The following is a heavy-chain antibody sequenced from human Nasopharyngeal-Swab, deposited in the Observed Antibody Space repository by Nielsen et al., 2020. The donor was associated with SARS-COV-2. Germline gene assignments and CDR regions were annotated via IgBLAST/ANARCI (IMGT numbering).Heavy chain of an antibody. CDR2: IKQDGSEK. CDR1: GFTFSSYW. CDR3: ARSLILQRDAFDI. J-gene: IGHJ3*02. Sequence: GGSLRLSCAASGFTFSSYWMSWVRQAPGKGLEWVANIKQDGSEKYYVDSVKGRFTISRDNAKNTLYLQMNSLRAEDTAVYYCARSLILQRDAFDIWGQGTMVTVSS. V-gene: IGHV3-7*01. D-gene: IGHD1-1*01.